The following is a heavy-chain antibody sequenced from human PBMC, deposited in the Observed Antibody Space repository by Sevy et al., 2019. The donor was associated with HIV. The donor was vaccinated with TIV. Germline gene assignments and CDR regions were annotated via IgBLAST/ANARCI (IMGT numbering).Heavy chain of an antibody. Sequence: GGSLRLSCAASRFSFNGYGMHWVRQAPGKGLEWVSYISSRSGTIYYADSVKGRFTISRDNAKNTLSLQMNSLRAEDTAVYYCARGGYPRPFDYWGQGTLVTVSS. CDR1: RFSFNGYG. D-gene: IGHD6-6*01. V-gene: IGHV3-48*01. J-gene: IGHJ4*02. CDR2: ISSRSGTI. CDR3: ARGGYPRPFDY.